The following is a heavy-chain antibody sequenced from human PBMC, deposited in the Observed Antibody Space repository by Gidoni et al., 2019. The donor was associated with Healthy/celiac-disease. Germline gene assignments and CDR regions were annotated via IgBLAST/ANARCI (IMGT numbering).Heavy chain of an antibody. CDR3: ARDRGYFDYYGMDV. J-gene: IGHJ6*02. D-gene: IGHD3-10*01. V-gene: IGHV3-66*01. CDR1: GFTVSSNY. Sequence: EVQLVESGGGLVQPGGSLRLSWSASGFTVSSNYMTWVRQAPGKGLEWVSVIHSGRSTYYADAVKGRFTISRDNSKNTLYLQMNSLRAEDTAVYYCARDRGYFDYYGMDVWGQGTTVTVSS. CDR2: IHSGRST.